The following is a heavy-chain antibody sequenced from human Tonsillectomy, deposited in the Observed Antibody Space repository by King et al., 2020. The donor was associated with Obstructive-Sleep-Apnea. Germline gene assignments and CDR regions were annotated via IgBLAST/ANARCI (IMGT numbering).Heavy chain of an antibody. D-gene: IGHD6-6*01. CDR2: IYSGGCT. J-gene: IGHJ4*02. Sequence: VQLVESGGGLVQPGGSLRLSCAASGFTVSSNYVSWVRQAPGKGLEWVSAIYSGGCTYYADSVKGRFTIPSDNSKNTLYLQMDSLRAADTAVYYCARDVQIAARGNWGQGTLVTVSS. V-gene: IGHV3-66*01. CDR3: ARDVQIAARGN. CDR1: GFTVSSNY.